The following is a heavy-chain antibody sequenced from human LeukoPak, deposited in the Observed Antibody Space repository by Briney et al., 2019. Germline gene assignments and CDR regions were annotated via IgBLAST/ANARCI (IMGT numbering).Heavy chain of an antibody. CDR2: MNPNSGNT. J-gene: IGHJ4*02. CDR1: GYTFTSYD. CDR3: AKAHLKALRSKYDSSGYPFDY. D-gene: IGHD3-22*01. V-gene: IGHV1-8*03. Sequence: ASVKVSCKASGYTFTSYDINWVRQATGQGLEWMGWMNPNSGNTGYAQKFQGRVTITRNTSISTAYMELSSLRSEDTAVYYCAKAHLKALRSKYDSSGYPFDYWGQGTLVTVSS.